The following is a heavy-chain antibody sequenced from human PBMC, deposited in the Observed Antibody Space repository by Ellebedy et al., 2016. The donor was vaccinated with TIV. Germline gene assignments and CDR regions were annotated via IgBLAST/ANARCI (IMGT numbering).Heavy chain of an antibody. Sequence: ASVKVSCKASGYTFTSYAMHWVRQAPGQRLEWMGWINAGNGNTKYSQKFQGRVTITADESTSTAYMELSSLRSEDTAVYYCARVSSRWELLFDYWGQGTLVTVSS. CDR1: GYTFTSYA. CDR3: ARVSSRWELLFDY. J-gene: IGHJ4*02. D-gene: IGHD1-26*01. CDR2: INAGNGNT. V-gene: IGHV1-3*01.